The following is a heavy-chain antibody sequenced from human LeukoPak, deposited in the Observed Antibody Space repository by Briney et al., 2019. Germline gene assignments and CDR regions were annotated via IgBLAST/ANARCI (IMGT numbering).Heavy chain of an antibody. CDR3: ARDPGGRFDY. CDR1: GFTFSSYS. D-gene: IGHD3-10*01. Sequence: HTGGSLRLSCAASGFTFSSYSMNWVRQAPGKGLEWVSYISSSSSTIHYADSVKGRFTISRDNAKNSLYLQMNSLRADDTAVYYCARDPGGRFDYWGQGTLVTVS. V-gene: IGHV3-48*01. CDR2: ISSSSSTI. J-gene: IGHJ4*02.